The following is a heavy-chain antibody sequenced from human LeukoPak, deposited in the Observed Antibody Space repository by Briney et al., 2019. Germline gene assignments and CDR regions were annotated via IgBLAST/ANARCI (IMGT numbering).Heavy chain of an antibody. V-gene: IGHV1-69*13. CDR3: ARDLGQWQPH. Sequence: ASVKVSCKASGGTFSSYAISWVRQAPGQGLEWMGGIIPIFGTANYAQKFQGRVTITADESTSTVYMELSSLRSEDTAVYYCARDLGQWQPHWGQGTLVTVSS. D-gene: IGHD6-19*01. CDR1: GGTFSSYA. J-gene: IGHJ4*02. CDR2: IIPIFGTA.